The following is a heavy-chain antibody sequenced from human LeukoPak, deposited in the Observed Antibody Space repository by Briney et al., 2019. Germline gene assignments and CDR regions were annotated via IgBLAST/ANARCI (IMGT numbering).Heavy chain of an antibody. V-gene: IGHV4-61*02. J-gene: IGHJ4*02. CDR3: ARAAYGSGSYYRAFDY. CDR2: IYTSGST. CDR1: GGSISSGSYY. D-gene: IGHD3-10*01. Sequence: SQTLSLTCTVSGGSISSGSYYWSWIRQPAGKGLEWLGRIYTSGSTNYNPSLKSRVTISVDTSKNHFSLKLSSVTAADTAVYYCARAAYGSGSYYRAFDYWGQGTLVIVSS.